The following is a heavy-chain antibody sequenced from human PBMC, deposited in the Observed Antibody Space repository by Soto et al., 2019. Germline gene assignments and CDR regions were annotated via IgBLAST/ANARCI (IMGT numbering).Heavy chain of an antibody. CDR3: ARDQGYGGNSYFDY. D-gene: IGHD4-17*01. CDR1: GFTFSSYG. J-gene: IGHJ4*02. Sequence: PGGSLGLSCAASGFTFSSYGMHWVRQAPGKGLEWVAVIWYDGSNKYYADSVKGRFTISRDNSKNTLYLQMNSLRAEDTAVYYCARDQGYGGNSYFDYWGQGTLVTVSS. V-gene: IGHV3-33*01. CDR2: IWYDGSNK.